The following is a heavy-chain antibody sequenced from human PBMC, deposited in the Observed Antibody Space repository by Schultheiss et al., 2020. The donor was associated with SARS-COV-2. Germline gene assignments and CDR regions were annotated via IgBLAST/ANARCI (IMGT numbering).Heavy chain of an antibody. CDR3: ARVGGDYVLNFDY. D-gene: IGHD4-17*01. V-gene: IGHV3-53*01. Sequence: GGSLRLSFAASGFTVSSNYMSWVRQAPGKGLEWVSVIYSGGSTYYADSLKGRFTISRENSKNTLYLQMNSLRAEDTAVYYCARVGGDYVLNFDYWGQGTLVTGSS. CDR2: IYSGGST. CDR1: GFTVSSNY. J-gene: IGHJ4*02.